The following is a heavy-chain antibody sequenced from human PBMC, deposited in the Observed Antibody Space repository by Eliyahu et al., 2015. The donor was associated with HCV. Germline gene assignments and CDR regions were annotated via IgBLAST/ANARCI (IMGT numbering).Heavy chain of an antibody. V-gene: IGHV1-69*01. D-gene: IGHD5-18*01. J-gene: IGHJ4*02. CDR3: ARASELRRGYSYGYGCDY. CDR1: GGTFSSXX. Sequence: QVQLVQSGXEVKKPGSXVKVSCKXSGGTFSSXXISWVRRAPGQGLEWMGXIIPIFGTANYAQKXQGRVTITADESTSTAYMELSSLRSEDTAAYYCARASELRRGYSYGYGCDYWGQGTLVTVSS. CDR2: IIPIFGTA.